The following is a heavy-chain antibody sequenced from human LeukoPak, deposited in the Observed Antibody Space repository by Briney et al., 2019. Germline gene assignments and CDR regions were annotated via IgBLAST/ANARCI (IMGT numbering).Heavy chain of an antibody. J-gene: IGHJ5*02. CDR2: ISPYNGDT. Sequence: ASVKVSCKASGYTFTSYGISWVRQAPGQGLEWMGWISPYNGDTKYAQKVQDRVTMTTDTSTSTDYMELRSLTSDDTAVYYCARGGSGGSGGWFDPWGQGTRVTVSS. CDR1: GYTFTSYG. V-gene: IGHV1-18*01. D-gene: IGHD2-15*01. CDR3: ARGGSGGSGGWFDP.